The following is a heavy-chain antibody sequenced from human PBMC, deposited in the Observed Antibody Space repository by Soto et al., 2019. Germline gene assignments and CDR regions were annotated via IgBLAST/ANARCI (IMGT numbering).Heavy chain of an antibody. V-gene: IGHV2-5*01. CDR1: GISFPTAGVE. Sequence: ATQTLTLTCTLSGISFPTAGVEVGGVGQTAGGALEWLTLIYYHDDTRFSPSLKTRLTITGDTSKNQLVLSLTNVGPGDTGTYCCAHSDGGCALIYLDGCGQGILVTIAS. CDR3: AHSDGGCALIYLDG. CDR2: IYYHDDT. J-gene: IGHJ4*02. D-gene: IGHD2-15*01.